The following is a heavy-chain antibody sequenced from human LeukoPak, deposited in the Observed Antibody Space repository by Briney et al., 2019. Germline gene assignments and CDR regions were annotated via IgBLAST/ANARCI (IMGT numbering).Heavy chain of an antibody. Sequence: PSETLSLTCAVYGGSFSGYYWSWIRQPPGKGLEWIGEINHSGSTNYNPSLKSRVTISVDTSKNQFSLKLSSATAADTAVYYCARVGAFVTVWGSYRDYFDYWGQGTLVTVSS. CDR2: INHSGST. D-gene: IGHD3-16*02. CDR1: GGSFSGYY. V-gene: IGHV4-34*01. CDR3: ARVGAFVTVWGSYRDYFDY. J-gene: IGHJ4*02.